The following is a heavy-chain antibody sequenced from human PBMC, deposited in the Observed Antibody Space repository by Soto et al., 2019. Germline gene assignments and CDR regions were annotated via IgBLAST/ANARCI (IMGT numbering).Heavy chain of an antibody. CDR2: IYHSGNT. CDR3: ARVKFAGRGGFDY. V-gene: IGHV4-38-2*01. Sequence: PSETLSLTCAVSGYSISIGYYWGWIRQPPGKGLEWIGSIYHSGNTYYNQSLKSRVSISLDTSKNHFSLELTSVTAEDTAVYYCARVKFAGRGGFDYWGLGTLVTVSS. J-gene: IGHJ4*02. D-gene: IGHD1-26*01. CDR1: GYSISIGYY.